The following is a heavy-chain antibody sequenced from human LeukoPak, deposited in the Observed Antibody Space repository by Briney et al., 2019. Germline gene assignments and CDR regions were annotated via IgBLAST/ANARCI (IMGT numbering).Heavy chain of an antibody. CDR3: ARHYPGGDYFIDY. J-gene: IGHJ4*02. CDR1: GSRFTSYW. D-gene: IGHD4-17*01. Sequence: GEPLKISGKGSGSRFTSYWIGWVRQMPGKGLERVGIIYPDDSDTRYSPSFQDQVTISADKSISTAYLQWSSLKASDTAMYYCARHYPGGDYFIDYWGQGTLVTVSS. V-gene: IGHV5-51*01. CDR2: IYPDDSDT.